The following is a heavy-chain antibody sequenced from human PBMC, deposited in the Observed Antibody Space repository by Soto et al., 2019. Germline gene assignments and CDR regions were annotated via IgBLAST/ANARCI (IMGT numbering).Heavy chain of an antibody. CDR3: ARVPGIAAAGDYNYYGMDV. V-gene: IGHV1-18*01. Sequence: QVQLVQSGAEVKKPGASVKVSCKASGYTFTSYGISWVRQAPGQGLEWMGWISAYNGNTNYAQKLQGRVTMTTDPSTSTAYMELRSLRSDDTAVYYCARVPGIAAAGDYNYYGMDVWGQGTTVTVSS. CDR2: ISAYNGNT. D-gene: IGHD6-13*01. CDR1: GYTFTSYG. J-gene: IGHJ6*02.